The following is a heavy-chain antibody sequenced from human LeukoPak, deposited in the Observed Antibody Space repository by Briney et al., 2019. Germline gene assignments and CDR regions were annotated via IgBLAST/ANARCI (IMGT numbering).Heavy chain of an antibody. D-gene: IGHD3-9*01. CDR1: GGTFSSYA. CDR2: IIPIFGTA. CDR3: ARGHYYDILTGYHPEADNWFDL. J-gene: IGHJ5*02. Sequence: ASVKVSCKASGGTFSSYAISWVRQAPGQGLEWVGGIIPIFGTANYAQKFQGRVTITTDESTSTAYMELSSLRSEDTAVYYCARGHYYDILTGYHPEADNWFDLWGQGTLVTVSS. V-gene: IGHV1-69*05.